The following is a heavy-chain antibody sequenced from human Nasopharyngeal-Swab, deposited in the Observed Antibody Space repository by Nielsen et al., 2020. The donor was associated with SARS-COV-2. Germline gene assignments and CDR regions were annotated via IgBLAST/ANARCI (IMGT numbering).Heavy chain of an antibody. CDR1: GFTFSSYS. Sequence: GESLKISCAASGFTFSSYSMHWVRQAPGKGLEYVSATTSDGGITYYADSVKGRFTISRDNSKNTLYLQMGSLRADDMAVYFCVRAGRGGYYDYWGQGTLVTVSS. CDR3: VRAGRGGYYDY. J-gene: IGHJ4*02. CDR2: TTSDGGIT. D-gene: IGHD3-22*01. V-gene: IGHV3-64*02.